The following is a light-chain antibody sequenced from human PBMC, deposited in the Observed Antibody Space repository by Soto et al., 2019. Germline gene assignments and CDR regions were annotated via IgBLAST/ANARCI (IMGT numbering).Light chain of an antibody. CDR1: SSDVGSSNL. CDR2: EGD. V-gene: IGLV2-23*01. CDR3: CSFARSTTFYV. Sequence: QSALTQPASVSGSPGQSITISCSGTSSDVGSSNLVSWYQQHPGKAPKLIIFEGDSRPSGVSGRFSGSKSGNTASLTISGLQAEDEADYYCCSFARSTTFYVFGTGTKLTVL. J-gene: IGLJ1*01.